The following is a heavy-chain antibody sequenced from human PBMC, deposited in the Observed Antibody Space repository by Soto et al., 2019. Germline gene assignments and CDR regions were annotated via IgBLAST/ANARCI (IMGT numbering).Heavy chain of an antibody. D-gene: IGHD3-22*01. CDR2: FFYSGST. CDR3: ARAYYDRSGYAVDP. CDR1: GGSISSYY. Sequence: SETLSLTCTVSGGSISSYYWRWIRQPPGKGLEWIGYFFYSGSTNYNPSLKSRVTISVDTANNQFSLKLSSVTAADTAVYYCARAYYDRSGYAVDPWGQGTLVTVSS. V-gene: IGHV4-59*08. J-gene: IGHJ5*02.